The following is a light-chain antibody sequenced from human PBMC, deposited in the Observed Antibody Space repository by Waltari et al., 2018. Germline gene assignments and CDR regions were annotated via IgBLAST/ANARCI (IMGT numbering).Light chain of an antibody. CDR2: GAS. CDR1: QSANTN. CDR3: QQSHNWPLT. J-gene: IGKJ4*01. V-gene: IGKV3-15*01. Sequence: EIVMTQSPATLSVSPGQRATLSCRASQSANTNLAWYQQKPGQAPRLLIYGASTRATGIPARFSGSGSETEFTLTITSLQSEDFAVYYCQQSHNWPLTFGGGTKVDFK.